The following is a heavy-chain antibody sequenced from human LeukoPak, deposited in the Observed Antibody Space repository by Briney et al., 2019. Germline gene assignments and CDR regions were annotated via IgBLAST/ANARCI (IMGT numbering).Heavy chain of an antibody. CDR2: INHSGST. D-gene: IGHD3-22*01. CDR3: ARKRYYYDSSGSYDAFDI. CDR1: GGSFSGYY. V-gene: IGHV4-34*01. Sequence: PSETLSLTCAVYGGSFSGYYWSWIRQPPGKGLEWIGEINHSGSTNYNPSLKSRVTISVDTSKSQFSLKLSSVTAADTAVYYCARKRYYYDSSGSYDAFDIWGQGTMVTVSS. J-gene: IGHJ3*02.